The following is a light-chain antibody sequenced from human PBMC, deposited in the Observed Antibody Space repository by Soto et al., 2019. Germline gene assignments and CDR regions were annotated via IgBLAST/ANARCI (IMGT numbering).Light chain of an antibody. Sequence: EIVLTQSPGTLSLSPGERATLSCRASQSVSGSYLAWYQQKPGQAPRLLIYGASSKATGIPDRFSGSGSVTDFTLTISRLEPEDFAVYYCQQYDTSLSWTFGQGTKVGIK. J-gene: IGKJ1*01. CDR3: QQYDTSLSWT. V-gene: IGKV3-20*01. CDR2: GAS. CDR1: QSVSGSY.